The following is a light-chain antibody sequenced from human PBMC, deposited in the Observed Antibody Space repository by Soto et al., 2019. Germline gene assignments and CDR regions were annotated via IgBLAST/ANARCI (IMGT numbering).Light chain of an antibody. CDR3: QQHDGFPT. V-gene: IGKV1-33*01. CDR2: DAS. Sequence: DIQMTQSPSSLSASVGDRVTITCRASQGISIYLNWFQQKPGKAPQLLIYDASNLQTGAPSRFSGSGSGTDFSLIISSVQPEDAATYYCQQHDGFPTFGQGTRLEIK. J-gene: IGKJ5*01. CDR1: QGISIY.